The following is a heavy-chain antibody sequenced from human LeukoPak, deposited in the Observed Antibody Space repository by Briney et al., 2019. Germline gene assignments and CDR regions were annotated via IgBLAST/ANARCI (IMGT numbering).Heavy chain of an antibody. CDR3: ARERCSSTTCYFDY. V-gene: IGHV4-59*01. CDR2: IYYSGST. CDR1: GGSISSYY. D-gene: IGHD2-2*01. Sequence: SETLSLTCTVSGGSISSYYWSWIRQPPGKGLEWIGYIYYSGSTNYNPSLKSRVTKSVDTSKNQFSLKLSSVTAADTAVYYCARERCSSTTCYFDYWGQGTLVTVSS. J-gene: IGHJ4*02.